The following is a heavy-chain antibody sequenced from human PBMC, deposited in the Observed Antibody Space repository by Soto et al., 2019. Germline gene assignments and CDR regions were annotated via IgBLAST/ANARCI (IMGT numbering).Heavy chain of an antibody. Sequence: GASVKVSCKASGYTFTSNDINWVRQATGQGLEWMGWMNPNSGNTGYAQKFQGRVTMTRNTSISTAYMELSSLRSEDTAVYYCARPVVSITMVRGVIEQTPYYYYYGMDVWGQGTTVTVSS. J-gene: IGHJ6*02. D-gene: IGHD3-10*01. CDR1: GYTFTSND. CDR2: MNPNSGNT. V-gene: IGHV1-8*01. CDR3: ARPVVSITMVRGVIEQTPYYYYYGMDV.